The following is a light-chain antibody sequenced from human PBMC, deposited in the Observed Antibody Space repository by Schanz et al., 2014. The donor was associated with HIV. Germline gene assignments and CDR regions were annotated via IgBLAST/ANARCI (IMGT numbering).Light chain of an antibody. CDR2: EVT. CDR3: SSYAATSNVL. J-gene: IGLJ3*02. V-gene: IGLV2-23*02. CDR1: SNDVGTTNR. Sequence: SALTQPASVSGSPGQSITISCTGTSNDVGTTNRVSWYQQHPDKAPKLMIYEVTRRPPGVSSRFSGSKSGNTASLTISGLQSDDEADYYCSSYAATSNVLFGGGTKLTVL.